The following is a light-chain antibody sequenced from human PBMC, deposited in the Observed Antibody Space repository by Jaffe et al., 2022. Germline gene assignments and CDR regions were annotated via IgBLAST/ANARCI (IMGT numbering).Light chain of an antibody. V-gene: IGKV4-1*01. CDR2: WAS. J-gene: IGKJ1*01. Sequence: DIVMTQSPASLPVSLGERATINCKSSQSVLCSSDNKNCLSWYQQQPGHPPKLLIYWASTRASGVPDRFSGSGSGTDFTLTISSLQAEDVAVYYCQQHYNSPPTFGLGT. CDR1: QSVLCSSDNKNC. CDR3: QQHYNSPPT.